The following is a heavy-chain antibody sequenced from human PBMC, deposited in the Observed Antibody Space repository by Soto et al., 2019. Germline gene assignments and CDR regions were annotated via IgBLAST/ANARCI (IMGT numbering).Heavy chain of an antibody. CDR2: INPNSGGT. J-gene: IGHJ6*02. Sequence: ASVKVSCKASGYTFTGYYMHWVRQAPGQGLEWMGWINPNSGGTNYAQKFQGRVTMTRDTSISTAYMELSRLRSDDTAVYYCARDRHAYSSGWPEDAYYYSGMDVWGPGTTLTVSS. CDR3: ARDRHAYSSGWPEDAYYYSGMDV. CDR1: GYTFTGYY. V-gene: IGHV1-2*02. D-gene: IGHD6-19*01.